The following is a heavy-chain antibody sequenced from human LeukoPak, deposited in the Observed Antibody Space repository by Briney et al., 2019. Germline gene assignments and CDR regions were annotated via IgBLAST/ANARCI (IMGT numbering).Heavy chain of an antibody. V-gene: IGHV1-18*01. Sequence: ASVKVSCKASGYTFPNYGFSWVRQAPGQGLEWMGWISAFNGNRNYAQKFQGRVTLTTDTSTSAACMELRSLRSDDTAVYYCVRDGFCSSASCYDKGGFDFWGQGTLVTVSS. CDR2: ISAFNGNR. CDR3: VRDGFCSSASCYDKGGFDF. CDR1: GYTFPNYG. J-gene: IGHJ4*02. D-gene: IGHD2-2*01.